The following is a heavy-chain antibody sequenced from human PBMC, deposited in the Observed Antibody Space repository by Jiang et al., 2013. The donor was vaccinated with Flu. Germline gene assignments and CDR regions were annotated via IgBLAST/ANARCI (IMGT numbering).Heavy chain of an antibody. CDR3: ARLYDFWSGYYRIYDYYYMDV. Sequence: GPGLVKPSETLSLTCTVSGGSISSSSYYWGWIRQPPGKGLEWIGSIYYSGSTYYNPSLKSRVTISVDTSKNQFSLKLSSVTAADTAVYYCARLYDFWSGYYRIYDYYYMDVWGKGPRSPSP. V-gene: IGHV4-39*01. D-gene: IGHD3-3*01. CDR2: IYYSGST. CDR1: GGSISSSSYY. J-gene: IGHJ6*03.